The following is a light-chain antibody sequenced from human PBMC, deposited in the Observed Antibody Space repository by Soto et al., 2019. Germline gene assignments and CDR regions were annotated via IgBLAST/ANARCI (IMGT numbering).Light chain of an antibody. CDR1: SSNLGAGYD. CDR3: HSFDHTMSGSMV. Sequence: QSVLTQPPSVSGAPGQTVTISCSGRSSNLGAGYDVHWYQQLPGTAPKLVIYDNNNRPSGVPDRFSGSKSGTSASLAITGLQAEDEADYYCHSFDHTMSGSMVFGGGTKVTVL. J-gene: IGLJ2*01. CDR2: DNN. V-gene: IGLV1-40*01.